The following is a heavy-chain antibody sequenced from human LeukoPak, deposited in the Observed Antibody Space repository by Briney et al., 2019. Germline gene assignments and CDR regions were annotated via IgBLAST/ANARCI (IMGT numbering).Heavy chain of an antibody. J-gene: IGHJ4*02. V-gene: IGHV3-7*05. Sequence: GGSLRLSCAASGFTFSSHWMNWVRQAPGKGLEWVANINQDGSEKYYVDSVKGRFTISRDNAKNSLYLQMNSLRAEDTAVYYCARDATPDGIIFDYWGQGTLVTVSS. CDR2: INQDGSEK. D-gene: IGHD3-16*01. CDR1: GFTFSSHW. CDR3: ARDATPDGIIFDY.